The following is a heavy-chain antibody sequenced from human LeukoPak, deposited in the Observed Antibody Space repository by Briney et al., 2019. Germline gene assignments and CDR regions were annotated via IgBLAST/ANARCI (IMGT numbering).Heavy chain of an antibody. D-gene: IGHD3-22*01. CDR2: ISAYNGNT. CDR3: ARAFASYDSSIYFQH. Sequence: GASVKVSCKASGYTFTSYGISWVRQAPGQGLEWMGWISAYNGNTNYAQKFQGRVTMTRDTSISTAYMELSRLRSDDTAVYYCARAFASYDSSIYFQHWGQGTLVTVSS. CDR1: GYTFTSYG. V-gene: IGHV1-18*01. J-gene: IGHJ1*01.